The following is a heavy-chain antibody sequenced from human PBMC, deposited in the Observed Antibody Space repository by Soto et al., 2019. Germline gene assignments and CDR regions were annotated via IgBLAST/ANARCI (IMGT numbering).Heavy chain of an antibody. V-gene: IGHV3-21*01. J-gene: IGHJ6*02. Sequence: GGSLRLSCAASGFTFSSYSMNWVRQAPGKGLEWVSSISSSSSYIYYADSVKGRFTISRDNAKNSLYLQMNSLRAEDTAVYYCARAYPSGGATKYYYGMDVWGQGTTVTVSS. CDR2: ISSSSSYI. CDR3: ARAYPSGGATKYYYGMDV. D-gene: IGHD1-26*01. CDR1: GFTFSSYS.